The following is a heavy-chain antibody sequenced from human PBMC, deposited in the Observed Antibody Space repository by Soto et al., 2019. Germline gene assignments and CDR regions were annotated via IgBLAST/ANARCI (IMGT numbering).Heavy chain of an antibody. D-gene: IGHD2-15*01. Sequence: PSETLSLTCTVSGGSISSYYWSWIRQPPGKGLEWIGYIYYSGSTTYNPSLKSRVTISVDTSRNQLSLKLISVTAADTAVYYCAREMGEYCFDYWGQGTLVTVSS. V-gene: IGHV4-59*01. CDR2: IYYSGST. J-gene: IGHJ4*02. CDR1: GGSISSYY. CDR3: AREMGEYCFDY.